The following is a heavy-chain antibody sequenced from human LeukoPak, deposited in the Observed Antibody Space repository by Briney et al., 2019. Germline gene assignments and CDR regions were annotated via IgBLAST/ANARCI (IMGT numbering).Heavy chain of an antibody. CDR1: GCTFISYD. CDR2: MNPNSGNT. Sequence: APVKVSCKASGCTFISYDINWVRQATGQGLEWMGWMNPNSGNTGYAQKFQGRVTMTRNTSISTAYMELSSLRSEDTAVYYCARVKRYGSGSYCMVYWGQGTLVTVSS. CDR3: ARVKRYGSGSYCMVY. J-gene: IGHJ4*02. D-gene: IGHD3-10*01. V-gene: IGHV1-8*01.